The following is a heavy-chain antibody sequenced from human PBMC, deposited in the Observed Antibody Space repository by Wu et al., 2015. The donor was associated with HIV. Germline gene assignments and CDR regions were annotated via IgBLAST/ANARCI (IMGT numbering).Heavy chain of an antibody. CDR1: GYTFTGYY. CDR2: INPNSGGT. J-gene: IGHJ4*02. CDR3: ARDFYRGPTVPTPGY. D-gene: IGHD4-17*01. Sequence: QVQLVQSGAEVKKPGASVKVSCKASGYTFTGYYMHWVRQAPGQGLEWMGWINPNSGGTNYAQKFQGRVTMTRDTSISTAYMELSRLRSDDTAVYYCARDFYRGPTVPTPGYWGQGTLVTVSS. V-gene: IGHV1-2*02.